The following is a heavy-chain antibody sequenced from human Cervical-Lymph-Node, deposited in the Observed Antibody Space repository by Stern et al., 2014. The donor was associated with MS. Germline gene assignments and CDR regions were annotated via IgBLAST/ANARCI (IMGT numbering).Heavy chain of an antibody. J-gene: IGHJ5*02. CDR3: TRVQRERRALDHFDP. D-gene: IGHD1-1*01. CDR2: INPNSGTT. Sequence: QVQLVQSGAEVKKPGASVNVSCEASGFSFTTHYMHWIRQGPGEGLEWVGMINPNSGTTSDARQFQGRVIITRDTSTSTIYMELTGLRSEDTALYFCTRVQRERRALDHFDPWGQGTLVTVSS. V-gene: IGHV1-46*03. CDR1: GFSFTTHY.